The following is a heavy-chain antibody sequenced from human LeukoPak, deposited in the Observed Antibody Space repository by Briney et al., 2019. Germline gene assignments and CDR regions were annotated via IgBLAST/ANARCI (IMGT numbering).Heavy chain of an antibody. V-gene: IGHV4-4*07. CDR2: IYASDDT. J-gene: IGHJ4*02. D-gene: IGHD2-15*01. Sequence: SETLSLTCTVSGGSITGYYWSWIRRPAGKGLEWIARIYASDDTNYNPSLKSRVTLSVDTSKNQFSLNLKSVTAADMAVYYCARETVGYCSGGPCPYYFDSWGQGTLVTVSS. CDR1: GGSITGYY. CDR3: ARETVGYCSGGPCPYYFDS.